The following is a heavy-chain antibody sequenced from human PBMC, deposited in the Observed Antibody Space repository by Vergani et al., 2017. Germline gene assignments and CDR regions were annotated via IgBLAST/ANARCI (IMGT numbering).Heavy chain of an antibody. CDR1: GGSISSYY. CDR2: IYYSGST. J-gene: IGHJ4*02. Sequence: QVQLQESGPGLVKPSETLSLTCTVSGGSISSYYWSWIRQPPGKGLEWIGYIYYSGSTNYNPALKSRVTISGDTSKNQFSLQLSSVTAADTAVYYCARAPIAALYYFDYWGQGTLVTVSS. CDR3: ARAPIAALYYFDY. V-gene: IGHV4-59*01. D-gene: IGHD6-13*01.